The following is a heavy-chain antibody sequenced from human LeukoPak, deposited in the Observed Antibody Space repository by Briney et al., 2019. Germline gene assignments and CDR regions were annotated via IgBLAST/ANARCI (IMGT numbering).Heavy chain of an antibody. CDR3: ARSRLWAPDDAFDI. CDR2: INAGNGNI. CDR1: GYTFTSYA. D-gene: IGHD1-14*01. V-gene: IGHV1-3*01. Sequence: GASVKVSCKASGYTFTSYAMHWVRQAPGQRLEWMGWINAGNGNIKYSQKFQGRVTITRDTSASTAYMELSSLGSEDTAVYYCARSRLWAPDDAFDIWGQGTMVTVSS. J-gene: IGHJ3*02.